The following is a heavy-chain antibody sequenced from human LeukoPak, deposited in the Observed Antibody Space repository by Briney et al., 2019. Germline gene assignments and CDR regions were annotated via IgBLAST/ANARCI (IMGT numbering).Heavy chain of an antibody. Sequence: GGSLRLSCAASGFTFSDYWMTWVRQAPGKGLEWVANIKQDGSEKHYVDSVKGRFTISRDNAKNSLYLQMNSLGAEDTAVYYCARFSGRNWGQGTLVTVSS. CDR3: ARFSGRN. CDR2: IKQDGSEK. V-gene: IGHV3-7*01. J-gene: IGHJ4*02. CDR1: GFTFSDYW. D-gene: IGHD2-15*01.